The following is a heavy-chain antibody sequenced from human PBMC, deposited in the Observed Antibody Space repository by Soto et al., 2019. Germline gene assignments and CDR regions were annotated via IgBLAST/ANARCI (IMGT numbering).Heavy chain of an antibody. J-gene: IGHJ4*02. CDR1: GFTFNKYW. V-gene: IGHV3-7*01. CDR2: IKEDGSDK. CDR3: ARGGSTDY. Sequence: EVQLLESGGALVQPGESLRLSCAASGFTFNKYWMTWARQAPGKGLELVANIKEDGSDKYYVDSVKGRFTVSRDNAKDFLYLQMNSLRDEDTAVYYCARGGSTDYWGQGTLVIVSS.